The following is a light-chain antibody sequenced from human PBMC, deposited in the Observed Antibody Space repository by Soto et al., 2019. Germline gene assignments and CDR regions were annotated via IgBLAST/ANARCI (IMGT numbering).Light chain of an antibody. J-gene: IGLJ3*02. CDR3: AAWDDSLSGRV. CDR1: RSNIGSNY. V-gene: IGLV1-47*01. Sequence: QSVLTQSPSASGTPGQRVTISCSGSRSNIGSNYVYWYQQLPGTAPKLLIYRNNQRPSGVPDRFSGSKSGTSASLAISGLRSEDEADYYCAAWDDSLSGRVFGGGTKLTVL. CDR2: RNN.